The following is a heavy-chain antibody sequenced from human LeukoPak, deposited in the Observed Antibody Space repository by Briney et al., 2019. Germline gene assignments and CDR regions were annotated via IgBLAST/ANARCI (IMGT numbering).Heavy chain of an antibody. J-gene: IGHJ4*02. D-gene: IGHD3-16*02. CDR1: GFTFGDYA. Sequence: GGSLRLSCTASGFTFGDYAMSWVRQAPGKGLEWVVFIRSKAYDGKTEYSASVKVRFTISRDDTTLIAYLQMNSLKTKDTAVYYCTRRALLTFGGVIVSLGNCAYWGQGTLVTVSS. CDR3: TRRALLTFGGVIVSLGNCAY. V-gene: IGHV3-49*04. CDR2: IRSKAYDGKT.